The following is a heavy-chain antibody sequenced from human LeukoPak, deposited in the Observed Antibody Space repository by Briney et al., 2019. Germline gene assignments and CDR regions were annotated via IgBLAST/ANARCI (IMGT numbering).Heavy chain of an antibody. CDR1: GGSIGTYY. CDR2: IFTTGGA. J-gene: IGHJ4*02. Sequence: SETLSLTCTVSGGSIGTYYWSWIRQPAGKGQEWIGRIFTTGGANYNPSLKSRVTMSLDTSKNLFSLILNSVTAADTAVYYCVRDGPSWGLFWGQGALVTVSS. D-gene: IGHD7-27*01. CDR3: VRDGPSWGLF. V-gene: IGHV4-4*07.